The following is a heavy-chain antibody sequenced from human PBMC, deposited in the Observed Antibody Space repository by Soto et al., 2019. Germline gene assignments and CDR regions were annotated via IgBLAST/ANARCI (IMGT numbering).Heavy chain of an antibody. V-gene: IGHV1-18*01. CDR2: ISAYNGNT. CDR1: GYPFTSYV. CDR3: ARQDFWSGLYYFDY. J-gene: IGHJ4*02. Sequence: GASVKVSCKASGYPFTSYVSSWVRQAPGQGLEWMGWISAYNGNTNYAQKLQGRVTMTTDTSTSTAYMELRSLRSDDTAVYYCARQDFWSGLYYFDYWGQGTLVTVSS. D-gene: IGHD3-3*01.